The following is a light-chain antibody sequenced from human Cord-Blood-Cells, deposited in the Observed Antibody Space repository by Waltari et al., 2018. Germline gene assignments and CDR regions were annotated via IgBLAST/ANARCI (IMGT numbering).Light chain of an antibody. V-gene: IGLV2-23*01. CDR2: EGS. CDR3: CSYAGSSTWV. CDR1: SSDVGGYNL. Sequence: SALTQPASVSGSPGKSITISCPGTSSDVGGYNLVSWYQQHPGKAPKLMIYEGSKRPSGVSNRFSGSKSGNTASLTISGLQAEDEADYYCCSYAGSSTWVFGGGTKLTVL. J-gene: IGLJ3*02.